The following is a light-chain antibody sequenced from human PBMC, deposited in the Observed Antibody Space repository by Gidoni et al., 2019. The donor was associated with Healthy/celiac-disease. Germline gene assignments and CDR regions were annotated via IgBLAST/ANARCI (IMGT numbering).Light chain of an antibody. CDR1: QSVSSN. Sequence: EIVMTQSQATLSVSPGERATLSCRASQSVSSNLAWYQQKPEQAPRLLIYGASTRATGIPARFSGSGSGTEFTLTISSLQSEDFAVYYCQQYKNWPPGGTFGQGTKVEIK. V-gene: IGKV3-15*01. CDR2: GAS. CDR3: QQYKNWPPGGT. J-gene: IGKJ1*01.